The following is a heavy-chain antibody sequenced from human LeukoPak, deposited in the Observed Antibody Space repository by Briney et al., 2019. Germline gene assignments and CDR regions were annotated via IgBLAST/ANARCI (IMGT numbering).Heavy chain of an antibody. CDR3: AKSGGYGLIDY. CDR1: GGSISSYY. CDR2: IYYSGYT. V-gene: IGHV4-59*08. Sequence: SETLSLTCTVSGGSISSYYWSWIRQPPRKGLEWIGDIYYSGYTNYNPSLKSRVTISIDTSKNQFSLRLNSVTAADTAMYYCAKSGGYGLIDYWGQGTLVTVSS. J-gene: IGHJ4*02. D-gene: IGHD1-26*01.